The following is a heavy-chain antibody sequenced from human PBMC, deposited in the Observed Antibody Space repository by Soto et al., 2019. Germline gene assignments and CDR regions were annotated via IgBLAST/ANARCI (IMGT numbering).Heavy chain of an antibody. CDR1: GYRFSTYW. CDR2: IYPGDSDT. D-gene: IGHD2-21*02. Sequence: GESLKISCKGSGYRFSTYWIAWVRQMPGKGLEWMGIIYPGDSDTRYSPSFQGQVTISADKSITTAYLQWSSLKASDTAIYYCARPVTAGNYYHGMDVWGQGTKGTVS. CDR3: ARPVTAGNYYHGMDV. V-gene: IGHV5-51*01. J-gene: IGHJ6*02.